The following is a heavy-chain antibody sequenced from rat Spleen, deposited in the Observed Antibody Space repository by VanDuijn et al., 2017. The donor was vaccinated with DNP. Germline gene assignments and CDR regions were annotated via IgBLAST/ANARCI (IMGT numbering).Heavy chain of an antibody. CDR2: IIYDGSFT. J-gene: IGHJ2*01. Sequence: EVQLVESGGGLVQPGNSLKVSCAASGFTFSDYAMAWVRQSPTKGLEWVATIIYDGSFTYYRDSVKGRFTISRDNAKSTLYLQMDSLRSEDTATYYCARPDYWGQGVMVTVSS. CDR3: ARPDY. CDR1: GFTFSDYA. V-gene: IGHV5-17*01.